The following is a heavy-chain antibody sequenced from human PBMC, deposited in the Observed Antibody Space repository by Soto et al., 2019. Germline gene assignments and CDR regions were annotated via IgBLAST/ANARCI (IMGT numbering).Heavy chain of an antibody. CDR3: AGGRDDYGDSVAFDI. CDR1: GGTFSSYT. D-gene: IGHD4-17*01. CDR2: IIPILGIA. Sequence: QVQLVQSGAEVKKPGSSVKVSCKASGGTFSSYTISWVRQAPGQGLEWMGRIIPILGIANYAQKFQGRVTITADKSTSTAYMELSRLSAEDTAVYYCAGGRDDYGDSVAFDIWGQGTMVTVSS. J-gene: IGHJ3*02. V-gene: IGHV1-69*02.